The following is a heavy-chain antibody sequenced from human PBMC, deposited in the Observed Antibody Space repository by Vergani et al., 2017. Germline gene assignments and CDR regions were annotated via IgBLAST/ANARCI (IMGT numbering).Heavy chain of an antibody. CDR2: ISYDGSNK. J-gene: IGHJ1*01. V-gene: IGHV3-30*18. CDR1: GFTFSSYG. CDR3: AKDRVAAAGTKYFQH. Sequence: QVQLVESGGGVVQPGRSLRLSCAASGFTFSSYGMHWVRQAPGKGLEWVAVISYDGSNKYYADSVKGRFTISRDNSKNTRYLEVNSLRAEDTAVYYCAKDRVAAAGTKYFQHWGQGTLVTVSS. D-gene: IGHD6-13*01.